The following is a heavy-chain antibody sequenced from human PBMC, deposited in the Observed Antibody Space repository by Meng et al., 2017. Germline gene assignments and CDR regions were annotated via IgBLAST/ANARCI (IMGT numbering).Heavy chain of an antibody. CDR1: GFTFGDYA. Sequence: GESLKISCTASGFTFGDYAMSWFRQAPGKGLEWVGFIRSKAYGGTTEYAASVKGRFTISRDDSKSIAYLQMNSLKTEDTAVYYCTTVGILWFGELLYGPPTNWGQGTLVTVSS. D-gene: IGHD3-10*01. CDR2: IRSKAYGGTT. V-gene: IGHV3-49*03. J-gene: IGHJ4*02. CDR3: TTVGILWFGELLYGPPTN.